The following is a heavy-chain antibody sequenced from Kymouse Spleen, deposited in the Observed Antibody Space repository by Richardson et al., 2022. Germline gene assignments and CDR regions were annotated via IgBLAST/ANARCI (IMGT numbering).Heavy chain of an antibody. CDR1: GFTFDDYA. D-gene: IGHD3-10*01. CDR3: AKGDYYGSGSL. Sequence: EVQLVESGGGLVQPGRSLRLSCAASGFTFDDYAMHWVRQAPGKGLEWVSGISWNSGSIGYADSVKGRFTISRDNAKNSLYLQMNSLRAEDTALYYCAKGDYYGSGSLWGQGTLVTVSS. V-gene: IGHV3-9*01. J-gene: IGHJ4*02,IGHJ5*02. CDR2: ISWNSGSI.